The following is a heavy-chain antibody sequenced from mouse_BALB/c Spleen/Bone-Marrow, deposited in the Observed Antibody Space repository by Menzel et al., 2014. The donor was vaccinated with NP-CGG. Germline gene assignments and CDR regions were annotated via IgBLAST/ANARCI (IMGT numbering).Heavy chain of an antibody. CDR2: IYPGDGDT. Sequence: VQLQQSGAELARPGASVKLSCKASGYTFTSYWMQWVKQRPGQGLEWIGAIYPGDGDTRYTRKFKGKATLTADTSSSTAYMQLSSLASEGPAVYYCSREGGYWGQGTTLTVSS. V-gene: IGHV1-87*01. CDR3: SREGGY. CDR1: GYTFTSYW. J-gene: IGHJ2*01.